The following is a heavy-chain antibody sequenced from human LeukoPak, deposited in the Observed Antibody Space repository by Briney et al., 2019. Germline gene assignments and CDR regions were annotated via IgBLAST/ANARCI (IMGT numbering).Heavy chain of an antibody. CDR2: ISGRGGST. Sequence: PGGSLRLSCAASGFTFSSYDMNWVRQAPGKGPEWVSDISGRGGSTNYADSVKGRFTISRDSSKNTLFLQMNSLRAEDTAIYYCAKAQVPDFRSGYYYYGLDVWGQGTTVTVSS. V-gene: IGHV3-23*01. CDR3: AKAQVPDFRSGYYYYGLDV. CDR1: GFTFSSYD. J-gene: IGHJ6*02. D-gene: IGHD3-3*01.